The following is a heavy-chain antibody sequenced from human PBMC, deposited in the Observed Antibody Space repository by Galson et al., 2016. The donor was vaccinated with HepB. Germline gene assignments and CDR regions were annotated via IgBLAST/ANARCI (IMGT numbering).Heavy chain of an antibody. V-gene: IGHV3-7*03. J-gene: IGHJ4*02. D-gene: IGHD3-16*02. Sequence: SLRLSCAASGFTFSSYWMSWVRQAPGKGLEWVANIKQDGSEKYYVDSVKGRFTISRDNAKNSLYLQMNSLRAEDTAMYYCARGMGVVLRVIADLFDYWGQGTLVTVSS. CDR3: ARGMGVVLRVIADLFDY. CDR2: IKQDGSEK. CDR1: GFTFSSYW.